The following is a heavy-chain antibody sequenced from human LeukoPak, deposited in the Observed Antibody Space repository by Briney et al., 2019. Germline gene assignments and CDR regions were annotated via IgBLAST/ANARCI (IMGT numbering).Heavy chain of an antibody. CDR3: AKDPHGDYVYFDY. J-gene: IGHJ4*02. Sequence: PGGSLRLSCAASGFTFSSYAMSWVRQAPGKGLEWVSTISGSGGSTYYADSVKGRFTISRDNSKNTLYLQMNSLRAEDTAVYYCAKDPHGDYVYFDYWGQGTLVTVSS. D-gene: IGHD4-17*01. V-gene: IGHV3-23*01. CDR1: GFTFSSYA. CDR2: ISGSGGST.